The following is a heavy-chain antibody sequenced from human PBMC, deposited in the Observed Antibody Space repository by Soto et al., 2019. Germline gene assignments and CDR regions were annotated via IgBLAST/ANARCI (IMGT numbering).Heavy chain of an antibody. CDR2: IFSSGTT. D-gene: IGHD3-22*01. V-gene: IGHV4-61*01. CDR3: ARTDSHGRWVAWF. CDR1: GDSVNSGSYF. Sequence: TLSLTCSVSGDSVNSGSYFWAWIRQPPGKGLEYIAYIFSSGTTDYNPSLKSRGSISMDTSRNQISLKVSSVTAADTAVYYCARTDSHGRWVAWFWGQGTLVTVSS. J-gene: IGHJ4*02.